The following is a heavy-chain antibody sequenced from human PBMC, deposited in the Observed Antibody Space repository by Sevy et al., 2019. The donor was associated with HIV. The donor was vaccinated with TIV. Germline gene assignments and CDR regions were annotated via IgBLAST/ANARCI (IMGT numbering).Heavy chain of an antibody. D-gene: IGHD6-6*01. CDR1: DGSFSGYY. CDR3: ARVPYSSSPGDNWFDP. CDR2: INHSGST. J-gene: IGHJ5*02. V-gene: IGHV4-34*01. Sequence: SETLSLTCAVYDGSFSGYYWSWIRQPPGKGLEWIGEINHSGSTNYNPSLKSRVTISVDTSKNQFSLKLSSVTAADTAVYYCARVPYSSSPGDNWFDPWGQGTLVTVSS.